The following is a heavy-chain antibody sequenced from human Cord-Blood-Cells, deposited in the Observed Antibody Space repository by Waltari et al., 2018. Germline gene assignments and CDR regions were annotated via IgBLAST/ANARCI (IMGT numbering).Heavy chain of an antibody. CDR3: ARFGANRDFDY. J-gene: IGHJ4*02. V-gene: IGHV4-39*01. Sequence: QLQLQESGPGLVKPSETLSLTCTVSGGSISSSSYYWGWIRQPPGKGLAWIGSIYYSGSTYYNPSLKSRVTISVDTSKNQFSLKLSSVTAADTAVYYCARFGANRDFDYWGQGTLVTVSS. CDR2: IYYSGST. CDR1: GGSISSSSYY. D-gene: IGHD3-3*01.